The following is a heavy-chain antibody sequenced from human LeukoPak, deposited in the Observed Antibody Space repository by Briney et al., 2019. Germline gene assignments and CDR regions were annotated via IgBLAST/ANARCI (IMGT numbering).Heavy chain of an antibody. CDR1: GFTFSSFA. J-gene: IGHJ4*02. V-gene: IGHV3-23*01. Sequence: GGSLRLSCAASGFTFSSFAMSWVRQAPGKGLEWVSGISGSGGSTYYADSVKGRFTISRDNSKNTLYLQMNSLRAGDTAVYYCAKAMGATLFDYWGQGTLVTVSS. CDR3: AKAMGATLFDY. CDR2: ISGSGGST. D-gene: IGHD1-26*01.